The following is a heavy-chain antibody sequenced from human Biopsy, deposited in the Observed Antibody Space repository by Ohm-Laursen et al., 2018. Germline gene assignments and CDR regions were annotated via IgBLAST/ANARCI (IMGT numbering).Heavy chain of an antibody. Sequence: GTLSLTCAVSGGSISSFYWTWIRQPPGKGPEWIGDISDSGSTNHNPSLKSRVSISIDTSKNQLSLRLNSVTAADTAVYYCARVSRSIYDSTFDSFNIWGPGTMVTVSS. D-gene: IGHD3-22*01. CDR1: GGSISSFY. CDR2: ISDSGST. CDR3: ARVSRSIYDSTFDSFNI. J-gene: IGHJ3*02. V-gene: IGHV4-59*01.